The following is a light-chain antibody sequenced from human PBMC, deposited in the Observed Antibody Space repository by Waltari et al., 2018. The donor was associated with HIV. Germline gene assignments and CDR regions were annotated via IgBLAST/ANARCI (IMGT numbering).Light chain of an antibody. CDR1: SSDVGGYNY. J-gene: IGLJ1*01. V-gene: IGLV2-11*01. Sequence: QSALTQPRSVSGSPGQSVTISCTGTSSDVGGYNYVSWYQQHPGKAPKLVLYDVSKRPSGVPDRFSGSKSANTASLTISGLQAEDEADYYCCSYAGSYTYVFGTGTKVTVL. CDR3: CSYAGSYTYV. CDR2: DVS.